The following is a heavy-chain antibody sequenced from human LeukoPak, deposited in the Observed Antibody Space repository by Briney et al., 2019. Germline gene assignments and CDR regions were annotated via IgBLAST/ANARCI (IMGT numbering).Heavy chain of an antibody. CDR2: INPSGGST. Sequence: ASVKVSCKASGGTFSSYAISWVRQAPGQGLEWMGIINPSGGSTSYAQKFQGRVTMTRDTSTSTVYMELSSLRSEDTAVYYCARGSYYYGMDVWGQGTTVTVSS. V-gene: IGHV1-46*01. J-gene: IGHJ6*02. CDR3: ARGSYYYGMDV. CDR1: GGTFSSYA.